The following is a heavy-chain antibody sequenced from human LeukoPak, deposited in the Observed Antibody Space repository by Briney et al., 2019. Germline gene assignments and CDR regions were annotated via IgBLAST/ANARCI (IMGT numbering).Heavy chain of an antibody. CDR2: INHSGST. CDR3: ARVGDSGGFDP. J-gene: IGHJ5*02. D-gene: IGHD2-21*01. CDR1: GGSFSGYY. V-gene: IGHV4-34*01. Sequence: SETLSLTCAVYGGSFSGYYWSWIRQPSGKGLEWIGEINHSGSTNYNPSLKSRVTISVDTSKNQFSLKLSSVTAADTAVYYCARVGDSGGFDPWGQGTLVTVSS.